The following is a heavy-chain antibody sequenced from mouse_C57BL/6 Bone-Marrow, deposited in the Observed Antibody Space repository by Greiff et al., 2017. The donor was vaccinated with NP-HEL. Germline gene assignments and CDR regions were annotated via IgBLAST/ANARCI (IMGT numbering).Heavy chain of an antibody. V-gene: IGHV1-59*01. D-gene: IGHD2-4*01. CDR2: IDPSDSYT. Sequence: QVQLQQSGAELVRPGTSVKLSCKASGYTFTSYWMHWVKQRPGQGLEWIGVIDPSDSYTNYNQKFKGKATLTVDTSSSTAYMQLSSLTSEDSAVYYCAREGLYYDFFAYWGQGTLVTVSA. J-gene: IGHJ3*01. CDR1: GYTFTSYW. CDR3: AREGLYYDFFAY.